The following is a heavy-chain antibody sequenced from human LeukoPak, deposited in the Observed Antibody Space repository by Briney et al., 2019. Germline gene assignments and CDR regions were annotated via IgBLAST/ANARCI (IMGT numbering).Heavy chain of an antibody. J-gene: IGHJ4*02. CDR3: GVDAGSLDY. V-gene: IGHV1-2*06. Sequence: GASVKVSCKASGYTFTGYYMHWVRQAPGQGLEWMGRINPNSGGTNYAQKFQGRVTMTRDTSIGTAYMELRRLRSDDTAVYYCGVDAGSLDYWGPGTLVTVSS. CDR2: INPNSGGT. D-gene: IGHD2-8*01. CDR1: GYTFTGYY.